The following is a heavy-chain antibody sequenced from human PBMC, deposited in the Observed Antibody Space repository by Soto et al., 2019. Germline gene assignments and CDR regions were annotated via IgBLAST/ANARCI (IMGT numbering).Heavy chain of an antibody. D-gene: IGHD3-16*01. CDR2: INGYTGNT. V-gene: IGHV1-18*01. Sequence: QVQLVQSGAEVKKPGASVKVSCKASGYTFTSYGLSWVRQAPGQGLEWMGWINGYTGNTNYAQKFQGRVPXTXDXXTNTAYLDLWTLISDDTAVYYCARSWVTGKGGIDVWGQGTTVTVSS. J-gene: IGHJ6*02. CDR1: GYTFTSYG. CDR3: ARSWVTGKGGIDV.